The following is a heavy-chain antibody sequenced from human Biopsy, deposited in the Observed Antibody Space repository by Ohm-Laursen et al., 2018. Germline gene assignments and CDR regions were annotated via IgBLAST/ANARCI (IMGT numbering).Heavy chain of an antibody. CDR3: ATPFQYYDSWGGYPPFDH. D-gene: IGHD3-3*01. CDR2: IIAVSGLV. CDR1: GGTFSNSA. J-gene: IGHJ4*02. Sequence: SVKVSCKVSGGTFSNSAISWVRQAPGEGPEWMRGIIAVSGLVNYAPKFQGRVSITADKSTTTAYMELSNLKSEDTAVYYCATPFQYYDSWGGYPPFDHWGQGTLVTVSS. V-gene: IGHV1-69*10.